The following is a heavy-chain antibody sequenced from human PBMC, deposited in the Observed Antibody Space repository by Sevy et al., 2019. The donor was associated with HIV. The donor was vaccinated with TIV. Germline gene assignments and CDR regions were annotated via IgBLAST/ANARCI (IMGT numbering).Heavy chain of an antibody. D-gene: IGHD1-7*01. CDR1: GYTFTGDY. V-gene: IGHV1-2*06. Sequence: ASVKVSCKASGYTFTGDYLHWVRQAPGHGLELMGRVFPNSGGTNYAQKFQGRVTMTRDTSISTAYMELSRLGSDDTAVYYCAGDGGGGTTNSGMDVWGQGTTVTVSS. CDR2: VFPNSGGT. CDR3: AGDGGGGTTNSGMDV. J-gene: IGHJ6*02.